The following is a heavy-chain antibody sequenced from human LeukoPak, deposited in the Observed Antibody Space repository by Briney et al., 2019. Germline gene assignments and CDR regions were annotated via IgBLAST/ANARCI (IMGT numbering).Heavy chain of an antibody. CDR3: AREGNDGYNSLSFDY. D-gene: IGHD5-24*01. CDR1: GFTFSSYA. Sequence: GGSLRLSCAASGFTFSSYAMHWVRQAPGKGLEWVAVISYDGSNKYYADSVKGRFTISRDNSKNTLYLQMNSLRAEDTAVYYCAREGNDGYNSLSFDYWGQGTLVTVSS. J-gene: IGHJ4*02. CDR2: ISYDGSNK. V-gene: IGHV3-30-3*01.